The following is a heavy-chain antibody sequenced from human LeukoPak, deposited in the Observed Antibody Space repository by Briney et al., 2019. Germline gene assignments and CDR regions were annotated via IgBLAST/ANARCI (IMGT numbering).Heavy chain of an antibody. CDR2: ISSSGSTI. V-gene: IGHV3-11*01. CDR1: GFTFSDYY. CDR3: ARSPYDFWSGYYPPYYYYGMDV. D-gene: IGHD3-3*01. J-gene: IGHJ6*02. Sequence: GGSLRLSCVASGFTFSDYYMSWIRQAPGKGLEWVSYISSSGSTIYYADSVKGRFTISRDNAKNSLYLQMNSLRAEDTAVYYCARSPYDFWSGYYPPYYYYGMDVWGQGTTVTVSS.